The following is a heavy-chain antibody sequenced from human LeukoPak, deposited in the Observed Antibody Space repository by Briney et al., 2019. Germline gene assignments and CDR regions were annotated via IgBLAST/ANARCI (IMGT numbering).Heavy chain of an antibody. CDR2: INSDGSST. V-gene: IGHV3-74*01. D-gene: IGHD2-2*01. J-gene: IGHJ5*02. CDR1: GFTFSSYW. CDR3: ARDRGYCSSTSCYQDTAKNWFDP. Sequence: GGSLRLSCAASGFTFSSYWMHWVRQAPGKGLVWVSRINSDGSSTSYADSVKGRFTISRDNAKNTLYLQMNSLRAEDTAVYYRARDRGYCSSTSCYQDTAKNWFDPWGQGTLVTVSS.